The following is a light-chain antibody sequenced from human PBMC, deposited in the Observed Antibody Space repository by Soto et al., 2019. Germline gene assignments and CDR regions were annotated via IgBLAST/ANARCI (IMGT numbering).Light chain of an antibody. CDR2: VAS. Sequence: EMVLTQSPGTLSLSPREIATRSCRASQSVSSSYLAWYQQKPGQALRRLIDVASSRATGSPDRFSGSGSGTDSNLTISSLEPEDFAVYYCQPYGSSPRYTFAQGPKLEIK. J-gene: IGKJ2*01. CDR1: QSVSSSY. V-gene: IGKV3-20*01. CDR3: QPYGSSPRYT.